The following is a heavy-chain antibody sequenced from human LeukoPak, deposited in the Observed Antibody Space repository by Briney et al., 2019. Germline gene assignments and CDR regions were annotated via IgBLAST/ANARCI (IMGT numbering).Heavy chain of an antibody. Sequence: GGSLRLFCAASGFIFSGYAMSWVRQAPGKGLEWVSGISGSGDTTHYADSVEGRFTISRDNAKNTVNLQMNSLRAEDTAIYHCAKDTTYSGSYFFHWGQGTLVTVSS. V-gene: IGHV3-23*01. D-gene: IGHD1-26*01. CDR2: ISGSGDTT. CDR1: GFIFSGYA. J-gene: IGHJ4*02. CDR3: AKDTTYSGSYFFH.